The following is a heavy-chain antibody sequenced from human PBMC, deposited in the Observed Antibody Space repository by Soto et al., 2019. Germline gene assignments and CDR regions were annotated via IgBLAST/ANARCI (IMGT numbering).Heavy chain of an antibody. CDR3: ARQDVRAWGRFDP. CDR1: GGAVISSTYY. D-gene: IGHD7-27*01. CDR2: IYYSGIT. V-gene: IGHV4-39*01. J-gene: IGHJ5*02. Sequence: PSETLSLTCTVSGGAVISSTYYCCCIRQPPGKGLEWIGTIYYSGITYYNPSLQSRVTISVDTSKNQFSLRLSFVTAADAALYFCARQDVRAWGRFDPWGQGTLVTVSS.